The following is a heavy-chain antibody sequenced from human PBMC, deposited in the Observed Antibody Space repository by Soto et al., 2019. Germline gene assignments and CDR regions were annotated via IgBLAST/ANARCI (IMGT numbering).Heavy chain of an antibody. J-gene: IGHJ6*02. V-gene: IGHV4-28*03. CDR1: GYSISSSNW. Sequence: PSETPSLTCAVSGYSISSSNWWCWIRQPPGKGLEWIGYMYNTGSTVYNPSFKSRVTISVDTSKNQFSLKLNSVTAADTAVYYCARGLWGYCGTDCYPLDVWGQGTTVTVSS. CDR3: ARGLWGYCGTDCYPLDV. D-gene: IGHD2-21*02. CDR2: MYNTGST.